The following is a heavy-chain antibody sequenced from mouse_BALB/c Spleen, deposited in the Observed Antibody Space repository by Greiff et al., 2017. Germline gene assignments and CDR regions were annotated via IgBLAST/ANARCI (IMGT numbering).Heavy chain of an antibody. CDR1: GYSITSDYA. Sequence: EVKLQESGPGLVKPSQSLSLTCTVTGYSITSDYAWNWIRQFPGNKLEWMGYISYSGSTSYNPSLKCRISITRDTSKNQFFLQLNSVTTEDTATYYCARYPFDYWGQGTTLTVSS. J-gene: IGHJ2*01. CDR2: ISYSGST. CDR3: ARYPFDY. V-gene: IGHV3-2*02.